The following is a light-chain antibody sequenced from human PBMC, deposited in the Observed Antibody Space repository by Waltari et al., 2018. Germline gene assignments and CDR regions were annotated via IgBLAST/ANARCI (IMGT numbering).Light chain of an antibody. CDR1: SSDIRAYHY. Sequence: QSALTQPASVSGSPGQSITISCTGTSSDIRAYHYVSRYQKFKGQAPKLIIYDVSKRPSWFTNRFSGSRSGNPASLTISELQADDEAHYHCASYTGGSTHVAFGGGTQVTVL. CDR3: ASYTGGSTHVA. V-gene: IGLV2-14*01. CDR2: DVS. J-gene: IGLJ2*01.